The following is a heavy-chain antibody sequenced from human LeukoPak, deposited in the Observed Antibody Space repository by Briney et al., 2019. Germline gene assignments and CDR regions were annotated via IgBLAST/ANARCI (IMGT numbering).Heavy chain of an antibody. CDR2: INWNSGSI. V-gene: IGHV3-9*01. CDR1: GFTFDDYA. D-gene: IGHD3-3*01. CDR3: ARSVTYYDFWSGSAFDY. Sequence: PGRSLRLSCAASGFTFDDYAMHWVRQAPGKGLEWVSGINWNSGSIGYADSVKGRFTISRDNAKNSLYLQMNSLRAEDTALYYCARSVTYYDFWSGSAFDYWGQGTLVTVSS. J-gene: IGHJ4*02.